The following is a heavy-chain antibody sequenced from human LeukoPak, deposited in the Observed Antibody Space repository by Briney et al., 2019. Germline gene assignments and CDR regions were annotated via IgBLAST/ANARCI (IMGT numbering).Heavy chain of an antibody. V-gene: IGHV3-7*01. CDR2: IKQDGSEK. CDR3: ARDKWIQLWLLGVDAFDI. D-gene: IGHD5-18*01. J-gene: IGHJ3*02. CDR1: GFTFSSYW. Sequence: GGSLRLSCAASGFTFSSYWMSWVRQAPGKGLEWEANIKQDGSEKYYVDSVKGRFTISRDNAKNSLYLQMNSLRAEDTAVYYCARDKWIQLWLLGVDAFDIWGQGTMVTVSS.